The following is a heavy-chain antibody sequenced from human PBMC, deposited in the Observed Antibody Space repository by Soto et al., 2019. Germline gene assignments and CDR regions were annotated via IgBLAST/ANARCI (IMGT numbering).Heavy chain of an antibody. Sequence: QVLLVQSGAEVKKPGASVTVSCKASGYSFTNFFIHWVRQAPGQGLGWMGMINPSGGSTRYTQRFQGRVSMTSDTSTRTAYMELTSLRYDDTGVYFCARADEEVTAENFDFWGQGTLVTVSS. CDR1: GYSFTNFF. CDR3: ARADEEVTAENFDF. V-gene: IGHV1-46*01. J-gene: IGHJ4*02. D-gene: IGHD2-21*02. CDR2: INPSGGST.